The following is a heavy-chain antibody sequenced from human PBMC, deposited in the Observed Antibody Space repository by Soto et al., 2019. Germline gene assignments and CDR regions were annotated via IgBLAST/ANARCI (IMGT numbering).Heavy chain of an antibody. CDR2: ISTEGSST. V-gene: IGHV3-74*01. Sequence: EVQLVESGGGLVQPGGSRRLSCEASGFTFSSYWMHWVGQVPGKGLVWVSRISTEGSSTDYADSVKGRFAISRDNAKSTVYLQMNSLRAEDTAVYYCARGLKGYYGSDYWGQGTLVTVSS. CDR3: ARGLKGYYGSDY. J-gene: IGHJ4*02. D-gene: IGHD3-10*01. CDR1: GFTFSSYW.